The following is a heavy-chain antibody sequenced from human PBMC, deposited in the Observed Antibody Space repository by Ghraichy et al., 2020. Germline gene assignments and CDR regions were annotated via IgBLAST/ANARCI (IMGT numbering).Heavy chain of an antibody. CDR2: ISGDASIT. Sequence: GGSLRLSCAASGFNFDYYTIHWVRQPPGKGLEWVSLISGDASITNYADSVRGRFTVSRDNNENSVHLQMNSLRIEDTALYYCAKEAGWGPFPELAHWGQGTLVTVSS. D-gene: IGHD6-19*01. J-gene: IGHJ4*02. V-gene: IGHV3-43*01. CDR3: AKEAGWGPFPELAH. CDR1: GFNFDYYT.